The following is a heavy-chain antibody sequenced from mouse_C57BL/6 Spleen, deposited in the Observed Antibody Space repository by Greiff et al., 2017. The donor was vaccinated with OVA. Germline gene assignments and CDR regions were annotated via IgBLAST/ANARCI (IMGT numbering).Heavy chain of an antibody. CDR1: GYTFTSYW. V-gene: IGHV1-64*01. CDR2: IHPNSGST. D-gene: IGHD3-3*01. Sequence: VQLQQPGAELVKPGASVKLSCKASGYTFTSYWMHWVKQRPGQGLEWIGMIHPNSGSTNYNEKFKSKATMTVDTSSSTAYMQLSSLTSEDAAVCYWSKRAHTYFDYWGEGTTLTVSS. CDR3: SKRAHTYFDY. J-gene: IGHJ2*01.